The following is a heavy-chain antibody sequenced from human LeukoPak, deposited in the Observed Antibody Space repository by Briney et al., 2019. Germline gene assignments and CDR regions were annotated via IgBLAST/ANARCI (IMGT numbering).Heavy chain of an antibody. J-gene: IGHJ4*02. Sequence: AGSLRLSCAAPGFTFSSYAMSWVRQAPGKGLEWVSAISGSGGSTYYADSVKGRFTISRDNSKNTLYLQMNSLRAEDTAVYYCAKGGLREFDYWGQGTLVTVSS. CDR3: AKGGLREFDY. D-gene: IGHD1-26*01. V-gene: IGHV3-23*01. CDR1: GFTFSSYA. CDR2: ISGSGGST.